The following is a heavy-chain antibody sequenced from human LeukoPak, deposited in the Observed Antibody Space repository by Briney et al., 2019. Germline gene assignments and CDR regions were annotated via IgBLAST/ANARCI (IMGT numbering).Heavy chain of an antibody. CDR2: IYPGDSDT. Sequence: GESLKISCKGSGYSFTSYWIGWVRQMPGKGLEWMGIIYPGDSDTRYSPSFQGQVTISADKSISTAYLQWSSLKASDTAMYYCARLDSSLPYYYYGMDVWGQGTTVTVSS. J-gene: IGHJ6*02. CDR1: GYSFTSYW. V-gene: IGHV5-51*01. D-gene: IGHD6-13*01. CDR3: ARLDSSLPYYYYGMDV.